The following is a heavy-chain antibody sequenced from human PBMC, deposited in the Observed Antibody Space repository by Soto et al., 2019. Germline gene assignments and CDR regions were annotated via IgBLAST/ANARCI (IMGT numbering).Heavy chain of an antibody. V-gene: IGHV4-34*01. CDR2: INHSGST. CDR3: ARDQGRVVRTKRAFDI. CDR1: GGSFSGYY. J-gene: IGHJ3*02. Sequence: PSETLSLTCAVYGGSFSGYYWSWIRQPPGKGLEWIGEINHSGSTNYNPSLKSRVTISVDTSKNQFSLKLSSVTAADTAVYYCARDQGRVVRTKRAFDIWGQGTMVTVPS. D-gene: IGHD3-3*01.